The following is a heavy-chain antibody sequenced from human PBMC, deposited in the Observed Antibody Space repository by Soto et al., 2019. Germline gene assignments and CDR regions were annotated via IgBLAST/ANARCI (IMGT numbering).Heavy chain of an antibody. CDR2: IYYSGST. V-gene: IGHV4-59*01. Sequence: SETLSLTCTVSGGSISSYYWSWIRQPPGKGLEWIGYIYYSGSTNYNPSLKSRVTISVDTSKNQFSLKLSSVTAADTAVYYCARDGYPPSGFDYWGQGTLVTVSS. D-gene: IGHD5-12*01. CDR1: GGSISSYY. J-gene: IGHJ4*02. CDR3: ARDGYPPSGFDY.